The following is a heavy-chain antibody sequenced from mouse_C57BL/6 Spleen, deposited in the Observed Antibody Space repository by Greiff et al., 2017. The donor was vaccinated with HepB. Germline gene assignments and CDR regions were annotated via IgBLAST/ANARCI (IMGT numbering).Heavy chain of an antibody. D-gene: IGHD1-1*01. CDR2: IYPGSGNT. Sequence: QVQLKESGPELVKPGASVKISCKASGYSFTSYYIHWVKQRPGQGLEWIGWIYPGSGNTKYNEKFKGKATLTADTSSSTAYMQLSSLTSEDSAVYYCARRITTVNYFDYWGQGTTLTVSS. CDR3: ARRITTVNYFDY. V-gene: IGHV1-66*01. CDR1: GYSFTSYY. J-gene: IGHJ2*01.